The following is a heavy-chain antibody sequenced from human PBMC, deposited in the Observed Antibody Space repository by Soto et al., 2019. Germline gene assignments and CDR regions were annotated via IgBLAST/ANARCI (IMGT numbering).Heavy chain of an antibody. V-gene: IGHV3-30*18. CDR1: GFSFSHYG. J-gene: IGHJ6*02. CDR2: ISYDGSNE. Sequence: TGGSLRLSCAASGFSFSHYGFHWVRQAPGKGLEWVAVISYDGSNEYYADSVKGRFTISRDNSKNTPYLQMNSLRAEDTAVYYCAKMMVVITTYYDMDVWGQGTTVTVSS. D-gene: IGHD3-22*01. CDR3: AKMMVVITTYYDMDV.